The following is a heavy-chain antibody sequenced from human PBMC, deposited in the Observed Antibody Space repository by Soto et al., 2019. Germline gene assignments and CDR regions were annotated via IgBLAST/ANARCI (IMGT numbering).Heavy chain of an antibody. CDR1: GDTFSIYT. V-gene: IGHV1-69*02. CDR2: ALPFLDIT. J-gene: IGHJ4*02. D-gene: IGHD6-13*01. CDR3: ARDRDNSNWPNFDS. Sequence: QVQLVQSGSEVKKPGSSVRVSCKTSGDTFSIYTISWVRQAPGQGLEWMGRALPFLDITRYSQRFQGRVTITADRSTTTAYMELTSLRSEDTAVYYCARDRDNSNWPNFDSWGQGTLVTVSS.